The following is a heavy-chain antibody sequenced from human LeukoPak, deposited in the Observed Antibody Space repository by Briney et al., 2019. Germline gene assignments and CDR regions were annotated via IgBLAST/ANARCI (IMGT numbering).Heavy chain of an antibody. V-gene: IGHV3-30*18. Sequence: PGGSLRLCCAASGFTFSSYGMHWVRQAPGKGLEWVAVISYDGSNKYYADSVKGRFTISRDNSKNTLYLQMNSLRAEDTAVYYCAKGRITMVRGDLDYWGQGTLVTVSS. D-gene: IGHD3-10*01. J-gene: IGHJ4*02. CDR3: AKGRITMVRGDLDY. CDR2: ISYDGSNK. CDR1: GFTFSSYG.